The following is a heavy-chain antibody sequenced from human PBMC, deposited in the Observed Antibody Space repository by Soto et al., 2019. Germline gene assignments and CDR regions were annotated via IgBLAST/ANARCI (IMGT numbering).Heavy chain of an antibody. V-gene: IGHV3-33*01. J-gene: IGHJ5*02. CDR2: IWYDGSNK. Sequence: GGSLRLSCAASGFTFSSYGMHWVRQAPGKGLEWVAVIWYDGSNKYYADSVKGRFTISRDNSKNTLYLQMNSLRAEDTAVYYCARRRFIAAAGLNWFDPWGQGTLVTVSS. D-gene: IGHD6-13*01. CDR3: ARRRFIAAAGLNWFDP. CDR1: GFTFSSYG.